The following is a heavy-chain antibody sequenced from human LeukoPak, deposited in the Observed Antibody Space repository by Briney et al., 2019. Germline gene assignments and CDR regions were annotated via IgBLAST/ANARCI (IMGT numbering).Heavy chain of an antibody. CDR1: GGSISSGSYY. D-gene: IGHD1-14*01. CDR2: IYTSGST. V-gene: IGHV4-61*02. J-gene: IGHJ5*02. Sequence: SETLSLTCTVSGGSISSGSYYWSWIRQPVGKGLEWIGRIYTSGSTNYNPSLKSRVTMSVDTSKNQFSLKLSSVTAADTAVYYCARLNKPGWFDPWGQGTLVTVSS. CDR3: ARLNKPGWFDP.